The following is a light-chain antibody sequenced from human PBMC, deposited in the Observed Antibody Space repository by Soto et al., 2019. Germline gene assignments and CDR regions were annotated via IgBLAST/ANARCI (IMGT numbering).Light chain of an antibody. CDR1: QTILYSSNNKNF. V-gene: IGKV4-1*01. CDR2: WAS. J-gene: IGKJ3*01. Sequence: DIVMTQSPDSLSVSLGERATINCKSSQTILYSSNNKNFLSWYQKKPGQPPKLLIYWASTRESGVPDRFSGSGSGTDFTLTISSLQAEDVAVYYCQQDYTTPFTFGPGTKVDI. CDR3: QQDYTTPFT.